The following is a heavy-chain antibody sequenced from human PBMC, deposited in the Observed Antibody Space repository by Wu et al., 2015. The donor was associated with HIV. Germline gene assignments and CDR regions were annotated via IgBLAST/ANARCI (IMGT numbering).Heavy chain of an antibody. V-gene: IGHV1-46*01. D-gene: IGHD3-10*01. CDR1: GYTFTSYY. Sequence: QVQLVQSGAEVKKPGASVKISCKASGYTFTSYYLHWVRQAPGQGLEWMGIINPSGSTTTNAQKFQGRVTMTRDTSTSAFYMELTSLRSEDTAVYYCARGGPQLLIDWGQGNAGHCLL. CDR2: INPSGSTT. CDR3: ARGGPQLLID. J-gene: IGHJ4*02.